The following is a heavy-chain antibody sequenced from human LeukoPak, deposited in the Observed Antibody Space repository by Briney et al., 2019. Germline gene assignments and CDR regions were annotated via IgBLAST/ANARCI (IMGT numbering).Heavy chain of an antibody. D-gene: IGHD3-3*01. CDR3: ASVYYDFWSGRPGGYYMDV. CDR1: GVSISSYY. CDR2: IYYSGST. V-gene: IGHV4-59*01. Sequence: SETLSLTCTVSGVSISSYYWSWIRQPPGKGLEWIGYIYYSGSTNYNPSLKSRVTISVDTSKNQFSLKLSSVTAADTAVYYCASVYYDFWSGRPGGYYMDVWGKGTTVTVSS. J-gene: IGHJ6*03.